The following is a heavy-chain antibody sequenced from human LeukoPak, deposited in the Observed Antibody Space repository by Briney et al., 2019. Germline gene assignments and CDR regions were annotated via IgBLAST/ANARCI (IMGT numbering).Heavy chain of an antibody. CDR2: INHSGST. CDR1: GGSFSGYY. J-gene: IGHJ4*02. V-gene: IGHV4-34*01. D-gene: IGHD5-18*01. Sequence: SETLSLTCAVYGGSFSGYYWSWIRQPPGKGLEWIGEINHSGSTNYNPSLKSRVTTSVDTSKNQFSLKLSSVTAADTAVYYCARGEPDTAMVDGRSRYYFDYWGQGTLVTVSS. CDR3: ARGEPDTAMVDGRSRYYFDY.